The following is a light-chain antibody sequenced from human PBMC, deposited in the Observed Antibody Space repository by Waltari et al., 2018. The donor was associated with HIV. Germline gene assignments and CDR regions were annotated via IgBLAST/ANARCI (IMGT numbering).Light chain of an antibody. V-gene: IGKV1-5*03. CDR3: QQSDTYS. CDR2: EAS. Sequence: DIQMTQSPSTLSASVGDRVTITCRASQSISTWLAWYQQKPGKAPKLLSDEASTLESGVPSRFSGSGSGTEFTLTISSLQPDDFATYYCQQSDTYSFGQGTKLEIK. CDR1: QSISTW. J-gene: IGKJ2*01.